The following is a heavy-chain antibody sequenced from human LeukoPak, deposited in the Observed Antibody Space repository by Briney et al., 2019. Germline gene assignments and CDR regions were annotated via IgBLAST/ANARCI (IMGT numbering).Heavy chain of an antibody. CDR3: TTDPNNQDFDY. D-gene: IGHD1/OR15-1a*01. CDR1: GFTFSNAW. Sequence: PGGSLRLSCAAFGFTFSNAWMSWVRQAPGKGLEWVGRIKSKTDGGTTDYAAPVKGRFTISRDDSKNTLYLQMNSLKTEDTAVYYCTTDPNNQDFDYWGQGTLVTVSS. CDR2: IKSKTDGGTT. V-gene: IGHV3-15*01. J-gene: IGHJ4*02.